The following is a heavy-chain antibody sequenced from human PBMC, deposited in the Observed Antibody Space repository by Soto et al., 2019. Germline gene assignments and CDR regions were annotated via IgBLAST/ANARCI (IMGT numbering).Heavy chain of an antibody. CDR3: ARRWGTSFDY. CDR2: IYYSGST. CDR1: GGSISSYY. J-gene: IGHJ4*02. Sequence: SETLSLTCTVSGGSISSYYWSWIRQPPGKGLEWIGYIYYSGSTNYNPSLKSRVTISVDTSKNQFSLKVSSVTAADTAVYYCARRWGTSFDYWGQGTLVTVSS. D-gene: IGHD7-27*01. V-gene: IGHV4-59*01.